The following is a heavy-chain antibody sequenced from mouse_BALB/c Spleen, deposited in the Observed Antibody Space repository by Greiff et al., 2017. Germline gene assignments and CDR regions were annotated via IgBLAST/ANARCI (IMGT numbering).Heavy chain of an antibody. Sequence: EVQLQQSGAELVRSGASVKLSCTASGFNIKDYYMHWVKQRPEQGLEWIGWIDPENGDTEYAPKFQGKATMTADTSSNTAYLQLSSLTSEDTAVYYCNAGYGNNYAMDYWGQGTSVTVSS. CDR2: IDPENGDT. V-gene: IGHV14-4*02. CDR1: GFNIKDYY. J-gene: IGHJ4*01. D-gene: IGHD2-10*02. CDR3: NAGYGNNYAMDY.